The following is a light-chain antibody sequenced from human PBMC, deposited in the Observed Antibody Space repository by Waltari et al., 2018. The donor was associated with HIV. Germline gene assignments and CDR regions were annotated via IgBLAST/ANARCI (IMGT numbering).Light chain of an antibody. Sequence: SYVPTQPPSVSVAPGQTARITCGGNNIGSKSVHWYQQKPGQAPVLVIYDDIGRPSGIPGRFAGSNSGNTATLTISRVEAGDEADYYCQVWDSSSDHLFGGGTKVTVL. J-gene: IGLJ2*01. CDR2: DDI. V-gene: IGLV3-21*02. CDR3: QVWDSSSDHL. CDR1: NIGSKS.